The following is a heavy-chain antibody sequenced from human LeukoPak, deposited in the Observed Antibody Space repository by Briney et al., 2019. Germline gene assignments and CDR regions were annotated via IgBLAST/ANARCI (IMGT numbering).Heavy chain of an antibody. CDR1: GFSFSSYA. CDR3: ARGSSGGSGFDI. V-gene: IGHV3-30*04. J-gene: IGHJ3*02. Sequence: GGSLRLSCAASGFSFSSYAMHWVRQAPGKGLEWVAVISYDGSNKYYADSVKGRFTISRDNSRNTVYLQMNSLRPEDTAVYYCARGSSGGSGFDIWGQGTMVTVSS. CDR2: ISYDGSNK. D-gene: IGHD6-13*01.